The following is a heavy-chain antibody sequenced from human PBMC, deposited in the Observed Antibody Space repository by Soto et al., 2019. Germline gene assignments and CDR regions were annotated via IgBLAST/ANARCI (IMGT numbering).Heavy chain of an antibody. V-gene: IGHV1-69*06. CDR2: IIPIFGTA. Sequence: QVQLVQSGAEVKKPGSSVKVSCKASGGTFSSYAISWVRQAPGQGLEWMGGIIPIFGTANYAQKFQGRVTITADKSTSKAYLELSSLRAEDTAVYYCARKSYCSGGSCYYGGPYYYYGMDVWGQGTTVTVSS. CDR3: ARKSYCSGGSCYYGGPYYYYGMDV. CDR1: GGTFSSYA. J-gene: IGHJ6*02. D-gene: IGHD2-15*01.